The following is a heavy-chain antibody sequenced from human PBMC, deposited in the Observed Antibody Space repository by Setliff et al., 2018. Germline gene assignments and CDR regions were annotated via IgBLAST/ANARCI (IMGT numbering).Heavy chain of an antibody. D-gene: IGHD1-1*01. CDR3: RQAVVGRDVCEI. V-gene: IGHV4-34*01. J-gene: IGHJ3*02. CDR1: GESFDTYY. CDR2: INQSGSG. Sequence: SETLSLTCNVYGESFDTYYCSWICQPTGKGLEWVGEINQSGSGGYNPYFKVRFTISVDTSKKQFSLTLSSVTAADTALYYCRQAVVGRDVCEIWGQGTVVT.